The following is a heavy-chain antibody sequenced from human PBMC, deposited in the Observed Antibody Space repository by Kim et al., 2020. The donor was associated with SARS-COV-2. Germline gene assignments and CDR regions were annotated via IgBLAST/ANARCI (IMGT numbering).Heavy chain of an antibody. J-gene: IGHJ6*03. CDR3: AKGPLGGWLRSGHYMDV. D-gene: IGHD5-12*01. CDR2: ISWNSGSI. V-gene: IGHV3-9*01. Sequence: GGSLRLSCAASGFTFGDYAMHWVRQAPGKGLEWVSGISWNSGSIGYADSVKGRFTISRDNAKNSLYLQMNSLRAEDTALYYCAKGPLGGWLRSGHYMDVWGKGTTVTVSS. CDR1: GFTFGDYA.